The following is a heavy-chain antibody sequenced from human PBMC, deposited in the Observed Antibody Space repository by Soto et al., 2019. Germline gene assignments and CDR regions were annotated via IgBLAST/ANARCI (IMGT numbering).Heavy chain of an antibody. CDR2: ISSSSSTI. J-gene: IGHJ4*02. D-gene: IGHD3-22*01. Sequence: GGSLRLSCAASGFTFSSYSMNWVRQAPGKGLEWVSYISSSSSTIYYADSVKGRFTISRDNAKNSLYLQMNSLRDEDTAVYYCARADYDTSAYYFDYWGQGALVTVSS. V-gene: IGHV3-48*02. CDR3: ARADYDTSAYYFDY. CDR1: GFTFSSYS.